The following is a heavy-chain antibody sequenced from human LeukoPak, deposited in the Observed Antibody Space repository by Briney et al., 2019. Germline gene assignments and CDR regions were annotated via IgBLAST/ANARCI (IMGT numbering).Heavy chain of an antibody. V-gene: IGHV4-59*01. D-gene: IGHD1-26*01. CDR2: IYYSGST. Sequence: PSETLSLTCTVSGGSISSYSWSWVRQPPGKGLEWIGYIYYSGSTNYNPSLKSRVTMSVDTSKNQFSLKLSSVTAADTAVYYCVRGGIVGSTARIPLFDYWGQGTLVTVSS. CDR1: GGSISSYS. CDR3: VRGGIVGSTARIPLFDY. J-gene: IGHJ4*02.